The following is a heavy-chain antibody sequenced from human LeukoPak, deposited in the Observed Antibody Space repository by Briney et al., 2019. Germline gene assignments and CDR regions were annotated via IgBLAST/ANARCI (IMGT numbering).Heavy chain of an antibody. CDR1: GFTLSNHA. D-gene: IGHD3-10*01. V-gene: IGHV3-23*01. J-gene: IGHJ4*02. Sequence: GGSLRLSCAASGFTLSNHALIWVRQAPGKGLEWVSSISGSGAMTYYADSVKGRFTISRDNSKNTLYLQMNSLRAEDTAVYYCAKADYASGTYGAFDYWGQGTLVTVSS. CDR2: ISGSGAMT. CDR3: AKADYASGTYGAFDY.